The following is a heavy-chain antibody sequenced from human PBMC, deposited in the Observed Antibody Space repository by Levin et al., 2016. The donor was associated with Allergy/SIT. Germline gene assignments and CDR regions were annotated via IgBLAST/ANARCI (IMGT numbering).Heavy chain of an antibody. CDR3: AKARDLGPFHYYSDMDV. CDR1: RFTFGSYA. CDR2: VTGSGHTT. Sequence: GGSLRLSCAASRFTFGSYAMSWVRLAPGKGLDWVSTVTGSGHTTYYADSVRGRFAISRDNSKNTLYLQMNTLRAEDAAVYYCAKARDLGPFHYYSDMDVWGQGTTVTVSS. V-gene: IGHV3-23*01. J-gene: IGHJ6*02.